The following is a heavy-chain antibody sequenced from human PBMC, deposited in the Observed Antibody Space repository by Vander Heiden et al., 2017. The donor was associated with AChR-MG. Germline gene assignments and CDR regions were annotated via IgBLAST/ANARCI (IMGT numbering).Heavy chain of an antibody. J-gene: IGHJ4*02. Sequence: EVQLVESGGGLVKPGGSLRLPCAASGFPFSSYSMSWGRQAAGKGLEWVSSISSSRSYIYYADSVKGRFTISRDNAKNSLYLQMNSLRAEDTAVYYCARDEILTGYHVYWGQGTLVTVSS. CDR1: GFPFSSYS. CDR3: ARDEILTGYHVY. D-gene: IGHD3-9*01. CDR2: ISSSRSYI. V-gene: IGHV3-21*01.